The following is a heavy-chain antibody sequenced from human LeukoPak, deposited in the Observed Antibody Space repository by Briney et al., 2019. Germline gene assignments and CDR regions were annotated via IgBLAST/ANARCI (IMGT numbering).Heavy chain of an antibody. V-gene: IGHV4-39*07. J-gene: IGHJ4*02. CDR1: GGSISSSSYY. Sequence: SSETLSLTCTVSGGSISSSSYYWGWIRQPPGKGLEWIGSIYYSGSTYYNPSLKSRVTISVDTSKNQFSLKLSSVTAADTAVYYCASSGVRNYDILTGSPDYWGQGTLVTVSS. CDR3: ASSGVRNYDILTGSPDY. D-gene: IGHD3-9*01. CDR2: IYYSGST.